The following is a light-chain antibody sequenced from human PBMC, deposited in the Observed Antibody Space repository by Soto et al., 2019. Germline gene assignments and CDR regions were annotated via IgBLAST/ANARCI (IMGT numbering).Light chain of an antibody. Sequence: DILMTPSPDSLAVSLGERATINCKSNDSLLYGSNKRNYLACYQPRARQSPKLLIRWASRGECGVPGSFSGSGYGTAFTLTTSSLQAADVAIYYCKQYFNSPYPFGQGTKVDIK. V-gene: IGKV4-1*01. CDR1: DSLLYGSNKRNY. J-gene: IGKJ2*01. CDR2: WAS. CDR3: KQYFNSPYP.